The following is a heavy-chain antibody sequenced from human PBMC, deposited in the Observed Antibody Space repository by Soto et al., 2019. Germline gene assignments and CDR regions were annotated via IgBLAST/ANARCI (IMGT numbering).Heavy chain of an antibody. CDR2: INHSGST. J-gene: IGHJ6*02. D-gene: IGHD6-13*01. CDR1: GGSFSGYY. Sequence: SETLSLTCAVYGGSFSGYYWSWIRQPPGKGLEWIGEINHSGSTSYNPSLKSRVTISVDTSKNQFSLKLSSVTAADTAVYYCARMSLYSSSWYYYYYGMDVWGQGTTVTVSS. CDR3: ARMSLYSSSWYYYYYGMDV. V-gene: IGHV4-34*01.